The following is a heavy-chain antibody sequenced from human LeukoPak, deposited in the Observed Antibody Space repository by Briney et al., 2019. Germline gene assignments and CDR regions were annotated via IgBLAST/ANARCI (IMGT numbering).Heavy chain of an antibody. Sequence: GGSLRLSCAASGFTFSTYAMTWVRQAPGKGLEWVSLIGPGGGSSTYYPDSVKGRFTISRDNSKNTLYLQMNSLRAEDTAVYYCAKSLYYYDSSGYRAFDIWGQGTMVTVSS. CDR1: GFTFSTYA. J-gene: IGHJ3*02. V-gene: IGHV3-23*01. CDR2: IGPGGGSST. D-gene: IGHD3-22*01. CDR3: AKSLYYYDSSGYRAFDI.